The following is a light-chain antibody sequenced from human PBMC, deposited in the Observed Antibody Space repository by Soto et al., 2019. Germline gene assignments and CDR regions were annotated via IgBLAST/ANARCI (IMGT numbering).Light chain of an antibody. CDR3: SSYRTTSPCV. Sequence: QSVLTQPASVSGSPGQSITISCTGTNNDIGGYNYVSWYDHHPGKAPRLIIYEVSNRPSGVSNRFSGSKSGNTAYLTISGLRAEDEAHYYCSSYRTTSPCVFGTETKATVL. CDR2: EVS. V-gene: IGLV2-14*01. CDR1: NNDIGGYNY. J-gene: IGLJ1*01.